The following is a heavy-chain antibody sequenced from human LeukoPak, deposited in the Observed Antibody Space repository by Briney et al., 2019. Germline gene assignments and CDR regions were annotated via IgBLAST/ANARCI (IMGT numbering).Heavy chain of an antibody. Sequence: SVKVSCKASGGTFSSYAISWVRQAPGQGLEWMGGIIPIFGTANYAQKFQGRVTITADESTSTAYMELSSLRSEDTAVYYCARDPKNLGIRDYNYVMDVWGQGTTVTVSS. CDR3: ARDPKNLGIRDYNYVMDV. CDR1: GGTFSSYA. D-gene: IGHD7-27*01. J-gene: IGHJ6*02. CDR2: IIPIFGTA. V-gene: IGHV1-69*13.